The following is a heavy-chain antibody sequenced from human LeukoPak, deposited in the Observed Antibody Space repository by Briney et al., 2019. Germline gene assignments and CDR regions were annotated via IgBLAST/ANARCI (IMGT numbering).Heavy chain of an antibody. CDR2: IRYDGSNK. J-gene: IGHJ3*02. V-gene: IGHV3-30*02. Sequence: HTGGSLRLSCAASGFTFSSYGMYWVRQAPGKGLEWVAFIRYDGSNKYYADSVKGRFTISRDNSKNTLYLQMNSLRAEDTAVYYCAKKWSEAFDIWGQGTMVTVSS. CDR3: AKKWSEAFDI. D-gene: IGHD2-15*01. CDR1: GFTFSSYG.